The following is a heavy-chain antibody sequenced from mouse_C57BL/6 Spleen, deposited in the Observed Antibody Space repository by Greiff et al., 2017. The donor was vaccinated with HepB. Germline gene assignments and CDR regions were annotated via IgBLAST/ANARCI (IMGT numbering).Heavy chain of an antibody. CDR2: ISSGGDYI. J-gene: IGHJ1*03. CDR1: GFTFSSYA. D-gene: IGHD1-1*01. V-gene: IGHV5-9-1*02. CDR3: TRDEILRSLYWYFDV. Sequence: EVNLVESGEGLVKPGGSLKLSCAASGFTFSSYAMSWVRQTPEKRLEWVAYISSGGDYIYYADTVKGRFTISRDNARNTLYLQMSSLKSEDTAMYYCTRDEILRSLYWYFDVWGTGTTVTVSS.